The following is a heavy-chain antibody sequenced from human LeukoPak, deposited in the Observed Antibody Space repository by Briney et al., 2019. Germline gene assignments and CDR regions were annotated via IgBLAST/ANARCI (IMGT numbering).Heavy chain of an antibody. Sequence: GGSLRLSCAASGFTFSDYGMSWVRQAPGKGPVWVSRINSDGSSTSYADSVKGRFTISRDNAKNTLYLQMNSLRAEDTAVYYCAREEMTTVTTFSYWGQGTLVTVSS. CDR3: AREEMTTVTTFSY. CDR1: GFTFSDYG. D-gene: IGHD4-17*01. CDR2: INSDGSST. V-gene: IGHV3-74*01. J-gene: IGHJ4*02.